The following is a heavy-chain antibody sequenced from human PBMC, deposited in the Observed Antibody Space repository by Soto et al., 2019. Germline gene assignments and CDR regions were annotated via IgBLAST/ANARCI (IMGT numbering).Heavy chain of an antibody. CDR2: IYYSAST. V-gene: IGHV4-30-4*01. J-gene: IGHJ6*02. Sequence: QVQLQESGPGLVKPSQTLSLTCTVSGGSISSGDYHWTWIRQPPGKGLEWIGAIYYSASTYYNPSLVSRITISIDTSKNQFSLKLTSVTAADTAVYYCARDSRTPSGGMDVWGQGTTVTVSS. CDR1: GGSISSGDYH. CDR3: ARDSRTPSGGMDV.